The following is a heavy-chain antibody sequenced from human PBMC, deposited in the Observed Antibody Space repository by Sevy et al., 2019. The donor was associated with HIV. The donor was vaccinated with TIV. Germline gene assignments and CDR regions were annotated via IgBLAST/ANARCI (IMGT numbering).Heavy chain of an antibody. Sequence: GGSLRLSCAASGFTFTNYWMTWVRQAPGKGLEWVANIKEDGSENNYVESVKGRFTISRDNAKNSVYLQMNSLRAEDTAVYYCAREVWDPEYWGQGNLVTVSS. V-gene: IGHV3-7*01. D-gene: IGHD1-26*01. J-gene: IGHJ4*02. CDR3: AREVWDPEY. CDR2: IKEDGSEN. CDR1: GFTFTNYW.